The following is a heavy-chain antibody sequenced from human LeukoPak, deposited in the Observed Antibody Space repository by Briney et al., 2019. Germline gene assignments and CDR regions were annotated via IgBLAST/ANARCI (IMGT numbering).Heavy chain of an antibody. V-gene: IGHV4-59*01. Sequence: SGTLSLTCTVSRGSISNYYWGWIRQPPGKGLEWIGFFSYSGSTNYNPSLKSRVTISVDTSKNQFSLKLTSVTAADTAVYYCARDGPGDVGFDYWGQGTLVTVSS. CDR3: ARDGPGDVGFDY. CDR2: FSYSGST. CDR1: RGSISNYY. J-gene: IGHJ4*02. D-gene: IGHD7-27*01.